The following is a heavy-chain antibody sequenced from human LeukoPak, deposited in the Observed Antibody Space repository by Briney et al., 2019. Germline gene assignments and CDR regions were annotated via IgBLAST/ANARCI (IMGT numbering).Heavy chain of an antibody. D-gene: IGHD3-9*01. CDR1: GGSITSGSDY. CDR3: ARTYYDILTGFYFDY. J-gene: IGHJ4*02. CDR2: IYIDGRT. V-gene: IGHV4-61*02. Sequence: PSETLSLTCTVSGGSITSGSDYWTWIRQPAGKGLEWIGRIYIDGRTNYNPSLKSRVSISIDTSRNQFSLRLSSVTAADTAVYYCARTYYDILTGFYFDYWGQGILVTVSS.